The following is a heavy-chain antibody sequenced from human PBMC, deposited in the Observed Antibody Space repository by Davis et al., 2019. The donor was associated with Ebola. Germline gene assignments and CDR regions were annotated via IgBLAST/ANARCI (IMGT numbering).Heavy chain of an antibody. CDR2: IYYSGST. J-gene: IGHJ5*02. CDR3: ARGYCSSTSCHPKYNWFDP. D-gene: IGHD2-2*01. CDR1: GGSISSYY. Sequence: SETLSLTCTVSGGSISSYYWSWTRQPPGKGLEWIGYIYYSGSTNYNPSLKSRVTISVDTSKNQFSLKLSSVTAADTAVYYCARGYCSSTSCHPKYNWFDPWGQGTLVTVSS. V-gene: IGHV4-59*08.